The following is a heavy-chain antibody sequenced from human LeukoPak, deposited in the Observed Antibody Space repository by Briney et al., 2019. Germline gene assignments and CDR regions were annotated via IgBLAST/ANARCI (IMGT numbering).Heavy chain of an antibody. CDR2: HYHTGRI. CDR1: GGSISGTSYC. D-gene: IGHD1-1*01. V-gene: IGHV4-39*07. CDR3: ARDGSDNWGLFDN. Sequence: PSETLSLTCSVSGGSISGTSYCWGWNRQPPGKGPEWIGSHYHTGRIYHNPSLNSRVTISVDTSKNQFSLKLSSVTDADTAVYYCARDGSDNWGLFDNWGRGTLVTVSS. J-gene: IGHJ4*02.